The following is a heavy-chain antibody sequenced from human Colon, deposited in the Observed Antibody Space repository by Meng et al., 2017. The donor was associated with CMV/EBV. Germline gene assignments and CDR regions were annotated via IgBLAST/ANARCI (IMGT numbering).Heavy chain of an antibody. J-gene: IGHJ2*01. D-gene: IGHD6-13*01. V-gene: IGHV3-49*04. CDR1: GFTLGDYA. CDR2: IRSSVNGGTT. CDR3: ASFKDQQVGGLYWYFDL. Sequence: GGSLKISCTVSGFTLGDYAMSWVRQAPGKGLEWIGFIRSSVNGGTTEYAASVKGRFIISRDVSKGIAYLQMNSLRADDTAVYYCASFKDQQVGGLYWYFDLWGRGTLVTVSS.